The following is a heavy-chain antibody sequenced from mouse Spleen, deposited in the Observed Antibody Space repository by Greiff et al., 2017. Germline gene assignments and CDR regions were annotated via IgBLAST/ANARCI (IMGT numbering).Heavy chain of an antibody. V-gene: IGHV1-62-2*01. D-gene: IGHD2-10*01. J-gene: IGHJ4*01. CDR3: ARHEGTYYGNYGYAMDY. CDR1: GYTFTEYT. Sequence: QVQLQQSGAELVKPGASVKLSCKASGYTFTEYTIHWVKQRSGQGLEWIGWFYPGSGSIKYNEKFKDKATLTADKSSSTVYMELSRLTSEDSAVYFCARHEGTYYGNYGYAMDYWGQGTSVTVSS. CDR2: FYPGSGSI.